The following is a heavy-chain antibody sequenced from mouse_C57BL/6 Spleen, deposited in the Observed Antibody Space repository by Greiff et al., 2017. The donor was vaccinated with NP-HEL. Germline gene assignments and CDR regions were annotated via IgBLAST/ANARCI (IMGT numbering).Heavy chain of an antibody. D-gene: IGHD2-4*01. V-gene: IGHV5-4*01. Sequence: EVKLVESGGGLVKPGGSLKLSCAASGFTFSSYAMSWVRQTPEKRLEWVATISDGGSYTYYPDNVKGRFTISRDNAKNNLYLQMRHLKSEDTAMYYCAREGDDYDVWFAYWGQGTLVTVSA. CDR1: GFTFSSYA. CDR2: ISDGGSYT. J-gene: IGHJ3*01. CDR3: AREGDDYDVWFAY.